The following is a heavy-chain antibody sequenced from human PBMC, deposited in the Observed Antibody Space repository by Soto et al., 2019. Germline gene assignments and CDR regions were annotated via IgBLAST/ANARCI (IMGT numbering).Heavy chain of an antibody. CDR2: IDTSGNKK. V-gene: IGHV3-11*01. Sequence: QVQLVESGGDLVKPGGSLRLSCAASGYTFSDDYMSWIRQAPGKGLEWISYIDTSGNKKYYADSVKGRFTITRDNAKNALYLEMNSLRDEDTAVYYRARHYDMWSCYLSPVDYWGQGTLVTVSS. CDR3: ARHYDMWSCYLSPVDY. J-gene: IGHJ4*02. D-gene: IGHD3-3*01. CDR1: GYTFSDDY.